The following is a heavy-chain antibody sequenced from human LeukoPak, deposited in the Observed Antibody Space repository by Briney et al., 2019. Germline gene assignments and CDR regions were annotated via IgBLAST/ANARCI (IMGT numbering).Heavy chain of an antibody. CDR2: INDRGTK. D-gene: IGHD1-7*01. CDR1: DGSFSHYY. J-gene: IGHJ6*03. Sequence: SETLSLTCAVYDGSFSHYYWSWIRQSPGMGLEWIGEINDRGTKYYNPSLMSRVTISLDKSKNQFSLRLSSATAADTAVYYCARRWNYGRNYYIDVWGKGATVTVSS. CDR3: ARRWNYGRNYYIDV. V-gene: IGHV4-34*01.